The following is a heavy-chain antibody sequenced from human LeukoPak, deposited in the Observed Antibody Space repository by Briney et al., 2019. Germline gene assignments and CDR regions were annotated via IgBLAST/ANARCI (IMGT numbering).Heavy chain of an antibody. CDR2: ISGSGGST. J-gene: IGHJ5*02. V-gene: IGHV3-23*01. D-gene: IGHD5-18*01. CDR1: GFTFSSYA. Sequence: GGSLRLSCAASGFTFSSYAMSWVRQAPGKGLEWVSDISGSGGSTYYADSVKGRFTISRDNSKNTVYLQMNSLRAEDTAVYYCAKDPAGTAMAKHHWGQGPLVTVSS. CDR3: AKDPAGTAMAKHH.